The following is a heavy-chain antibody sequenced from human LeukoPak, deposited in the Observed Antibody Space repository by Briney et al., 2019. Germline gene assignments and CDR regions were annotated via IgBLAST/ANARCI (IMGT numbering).Heavy chain of an antibody. Sequence: SLRLSCAASVFTFSNALMRLVRQAPWKERAGVGGIRRKTVGGTTDYDAPVKARLPTSRDDSKNTLYLQRTSLKTEDTAMYYWTTDLNSYQTFDYWGQGTLVTVFS. CDR3: TTDLNSYQTFDY. V-gene: IGHV3-15*01. D-gene: IGHD5-18*01. CDR2: IRRKTVGGTT. CDR1: VFTFSNAL. J-gene: IGHJ4*02.